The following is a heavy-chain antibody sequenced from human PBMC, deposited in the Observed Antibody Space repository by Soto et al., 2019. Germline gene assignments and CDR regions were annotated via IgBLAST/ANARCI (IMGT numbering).Heavy chain of an antibody. J-gene: IGHJ4*02. CDR3: ARADRYNWNYGSIDY. V-gene: IGHV5-51*01. CDR2: IYPGDSDT. Sequence: GESLKISCKGSGYSFTSYWIGWVRQMPGKGLEWMGIIYPGDSDTRYSPSFQGQVTISADKSISTAYLQWSSLKASDTAMYYCARADRYNWNYGSIDYWGQGTPVTVSS. CDR1: GYSFTSYW. D-gene: IGHD1-7*01.